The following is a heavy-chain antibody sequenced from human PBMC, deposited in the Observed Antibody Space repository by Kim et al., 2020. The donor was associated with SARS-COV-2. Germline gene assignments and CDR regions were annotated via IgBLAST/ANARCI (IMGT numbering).Heavy chain of an antibody. V-gene: IGHV5-51*01. Sequence: YPGDSDTRYSPSFQAKVTISADKSISTAYLQWSSLKASDTAMYYCARIGDYWGQGTLVTVSS. D-gene: IGHD2-15*01. CDR2: YPGDSDT. CDR3: ARIGDY. J-gene: IGHJ4*02.